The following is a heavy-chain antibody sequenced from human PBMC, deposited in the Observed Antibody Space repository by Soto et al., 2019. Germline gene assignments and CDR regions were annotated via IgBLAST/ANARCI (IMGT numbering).Heavy chain of an antibody. CDR2: ISYDGTKT. D-gene: IGHD6-19*01. Sequence: QVQLVESGGGVVQPGRSLRVSWAASGFTFSIYAMHWVRHAPGTGLEWVAVISYDGTKTYYADSVKGRFTNSRDNSKNTVYLQMNSLRDEDTAVYYCGKDRGPRRQWLIYPYDYWGQGTLVTVSP. CDR1: GFTFSIYA. J-gene: IGHJ4*02. V-gene: IGHV3-30*18. CDR3: GKDRGPRRQWLIYPYDY.